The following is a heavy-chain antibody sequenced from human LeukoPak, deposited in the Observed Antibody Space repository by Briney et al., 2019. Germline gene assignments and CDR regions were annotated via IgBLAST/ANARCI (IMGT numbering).Heavy chain of an antibody. V-gene: IGHV4-39*01. CDR2: IYYSGST. J-gene: IGHJ4*02. D-gene: IGHD3-22*01. CDR3: ARSDYYDSSGYYGLDY. Sequence: IYYSGSTYYNPSLKSRVTISVDTSKNQFSLKLSSVTAADTAVYYCARSDYYDSSGYYGLDYWGQGTLVTVSS.